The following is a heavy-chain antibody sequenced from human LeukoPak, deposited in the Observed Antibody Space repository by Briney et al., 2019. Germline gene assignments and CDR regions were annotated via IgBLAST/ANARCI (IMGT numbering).Heavy chain of an antibody. Sequence: GGSLRLSCAASGFTFSSYAMHWVRQAPGKGLEWVAVISYDGSNKYYADSVKGRFTISRDNSKNTLYLQMNSLRAEDTAVYYCARAIYYYGSGSYGDAFDIWGQGTMVTVSS. J-gene: IGHJ3*02. CDR3: ARAIYYYGSGSYGDAFDI. CDR1: GFTFSSYA. CDR2: ISYDGSNK. D-gene: IGHD3-10*01. V-gene: IGHV3-30*04.